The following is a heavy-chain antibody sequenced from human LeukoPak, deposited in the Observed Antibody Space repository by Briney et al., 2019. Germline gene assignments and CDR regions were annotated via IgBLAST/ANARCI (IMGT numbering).Heavy chain of an antibody. Sequence: GRSLRLSCAASGFTFDDYAMYWVRQAPGKGLEWVSGISWNSGSIGYADSVKGRFTISRDNAKNSLFLQMSSLTAEDTAVYYCSGGRDITVAGPGGYFDYWGQGSLVTVSS. CDR3: SGGRDITVAGPGGYFDY. D-gene: IGHD6-19*01. V-gene: IGHV3-9*01. J-gene: IGHJ4*02. CDR2: ISWNSGSI. CDR1: GFTFDDYA.